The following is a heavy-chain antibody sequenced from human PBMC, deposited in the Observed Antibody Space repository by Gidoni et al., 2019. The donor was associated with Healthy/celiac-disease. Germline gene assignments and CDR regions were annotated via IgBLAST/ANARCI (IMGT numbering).Heavy chain of an antibody. Sequence: QVQLVESGGGLVKPGGSLRLSCAASGFTFSDSYMSWIRQAPGKGLEWVSYISSSGSTIYYADSVKGRFTISRDNAKNSLYLQMNSLRAEDTAVYYCARANSNRLRLLGSGWYYFDYWGQGTLVTVSS. J-gene: IGHJ4*02. V-gene: IGHV3-11*01. CDR3: ARANSNRLRLLGSGWYYFDY. CDR1: GFTFSDSY. D-gene: IGHD6-19*01. CDR2: ISSSGSTI.